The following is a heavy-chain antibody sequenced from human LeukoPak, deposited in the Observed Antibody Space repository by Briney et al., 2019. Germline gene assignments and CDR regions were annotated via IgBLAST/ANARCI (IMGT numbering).Heavy chain of an antibody. CDR3: ARAGGFFSPFGY. J-gene: IGHJ4*02. D-gene: IGHD3-3*01. Sequence: SQTLSLTCTVSGGSISSGGYYWSWIRQHPGKGLEWIGYIYYSGSTYYNPSLKSRVTISVDTSKNQFPLKLSPVTAADTAVYYCARAGGFFSPFGYWGQGTLVTVSS. V-gene: IGHV4-31*03. CDR1: GGSISSGGYY. CDR2: IYYSGST.